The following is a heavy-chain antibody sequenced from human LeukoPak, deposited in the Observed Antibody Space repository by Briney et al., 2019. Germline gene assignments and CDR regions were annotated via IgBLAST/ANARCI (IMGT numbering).Heavy chain of an antibody. CDR2: IYYSGST. D-gene: IGHD2-2*01. V-gene: IGHV4-39*07. Sequence: PSETLSLTCTVSGGSISSSSYYWGWIRQPPGKGLEWIGSIYYSGSTYYNPSLKSRVTISVDTSKNQFSLKLSSVTAADTAVYYCARGYCSSTSCYWGWGYYYYGMDVWGQGTTVTVSS. CDR3: ARGYCSSTSCYWGWGYYYYGMDV. J-gene: IGHJ6*02. CDR1: GGSISSSSYY.